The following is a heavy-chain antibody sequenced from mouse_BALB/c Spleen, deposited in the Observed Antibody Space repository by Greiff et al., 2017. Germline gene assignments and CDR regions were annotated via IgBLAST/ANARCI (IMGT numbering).Heavy chain of an antibody. J-gene: IGHJ2*01. CDR2: INPSNGRT. CDR3: ARGYYDYDVDY. V-gene: IGHV1S81*02. Sequence: VQLQQPGAELVKPGASVKLSCKASGYTFTSYWMHWVKQRPGQGLEWIGEINPSNGRTNYNEKFKSKATLTVDKSSSTAYMQLSSLTSEDSAVYYCARGYYDYDVDYWGQGTTRTVSS. D-gene: IGHD2-4*01. CDR1: GYTFTSYW.